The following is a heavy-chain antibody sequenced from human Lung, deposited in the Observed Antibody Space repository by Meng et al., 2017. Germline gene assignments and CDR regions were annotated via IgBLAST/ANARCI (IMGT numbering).Heavy chain of an antibody. D-gene: IGHD4-11*01. CDR2: INHSGST. J-gene: IGHJ4*02. CDR1: GGSFSDQY. Sequence: QVLLHRRAAGLMKPCGSLSRTCVVSGGSFSDQYWSWIRQPPGKGLEWIGEINHSGSTNYNPSLENRATISVDPSQNNLSLKLSSVTAADSAVYYCARGPTTMAHDFDYWGQGTLVTVSS. V-gene: IGHV4-34*01. CDR3: ARGPTTMAHDFDY.